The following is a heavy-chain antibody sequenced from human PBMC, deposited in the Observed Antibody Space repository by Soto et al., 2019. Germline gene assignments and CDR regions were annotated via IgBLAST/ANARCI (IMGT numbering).Heavy chain of an antibody. CDR1: GYSFTSYW. CDR3: ARAMVRGVIAGLEFDY. V-gene: IGHV5-10-1*01. D-gene: IGHD3-10*01. Sequence: PGESLKISCKGSGYSFTSYWISWVRQMPGKGLEWMGRIDPSDSYTNYSPSFQGHVTISADKSISTAYLQWSSLKASDTAMYYCARAMVRGVIAGLEFDYWGQGTLVTVS. J-gene: IGHJ4*02. CDR2: IDPSDSYT.